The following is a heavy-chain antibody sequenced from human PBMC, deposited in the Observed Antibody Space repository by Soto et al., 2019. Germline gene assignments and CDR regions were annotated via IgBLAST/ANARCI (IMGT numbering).Heavy chain of an antibody. V-gene: IGHV4-39*01. J-gene: IGHJ3*01. D-gene: IGHD1-20*01. CDR1: GGSVSSGNYF. CDR3: ARRLIDSWNQGHAFDF. CDR2: IYYNGAT. Sequence: QLQLQESGPGLVKPAETLSLKCAVSGGSVSSGNYFWGWIRQPPGKGLEWIGNIYYNGATYYTPSLNSRVTMSVDTAQNQFSLRLTSVTAADTAVYYCARRLIDSWNQGHAFDFWGQGTLVTVSS.